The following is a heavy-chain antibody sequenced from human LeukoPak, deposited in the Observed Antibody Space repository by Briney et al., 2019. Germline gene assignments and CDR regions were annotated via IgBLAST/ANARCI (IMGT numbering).Heavy chain of an antibody. CDR3: ARRERFGELTADY. V-gene: IGHV1-8*01. Sequence: GASVKISCKASGYTFTSYDINWVRQATGQGLEWMGWMNPNSGNTGYAQKFQGRVTMTRNTSISTAYMELSSLRSEDTAVYYCARRERFGELTADYWGQGTLVTVSS. J-gene: IGHJ4*02. CDR1: GYTFTSYD. D-gene: IGHD3-10*01. CDR2: MNPNSGNT.